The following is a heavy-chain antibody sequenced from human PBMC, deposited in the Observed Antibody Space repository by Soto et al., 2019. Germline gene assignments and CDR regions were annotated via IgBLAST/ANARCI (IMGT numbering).Heavy chain of an antibody. CDR1: GFTFSNAW. Sequence: GGALGLSGSASGFTFSNAWMSWVRQAPGKGLEWVGRIKSKTDGGTTDYAAPVKGRFTISRDDSKNTLYLQMNSLKTEDTAVYYCTTDYYDSSGYYFRLWEPTATPAAGFDYWGQGTLVTVS. D-gene: IGHD3-22*01. V-gene: IGHV3-15*01. CDR3: TTDYYDSSGYYFRLWEPTATPAAGFDY. CDR2: IKSKTDGGTT. J-gene: IGHJ4*02.